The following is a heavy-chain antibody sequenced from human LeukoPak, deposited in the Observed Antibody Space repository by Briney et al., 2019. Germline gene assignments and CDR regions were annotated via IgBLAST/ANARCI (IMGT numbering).Heavy chain of an antibody. D-gene: IGHD6-19*01. CDR3: ARVRLGRGLDY. V-gene: IGHV4-4*07. Sequence: PSETLSLTCTVSGDSISSSYWGWIRQPAGKGLEWIGRIHTSGSTYYSPSLKSRVTMSVDTSTNQFSLKLSSVTAADTAIYYCARVRLGRGLDYWGQGTVVTVSS. CDR1: GDSISSSY. J-gene: IGHJ4*02. CDR2: IHTSGST.